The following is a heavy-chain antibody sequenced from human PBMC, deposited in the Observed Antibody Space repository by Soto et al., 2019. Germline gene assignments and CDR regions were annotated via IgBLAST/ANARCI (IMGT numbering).Heavy chain of an antibody. D-gene: IGHD6-19*01. CDR2: FISSSSTI. V-gene: IGHV3-48*02. J-gene: IGHJ5*02. CDR3: ARDGDSSGGYNWFDP. CDR1: GFTFSSYS. Sequence: EVQLVESGGGLVQPGGSLRLSCAASGFTFSSYSMHWVRQAPGQGLEWVSYFISSSSTIYYADSVKGRFTISRDNAKNSLYLHMNSLRDEDTAVYYCARDGDSSGGYNWFDPWGQGTLVTVSS.